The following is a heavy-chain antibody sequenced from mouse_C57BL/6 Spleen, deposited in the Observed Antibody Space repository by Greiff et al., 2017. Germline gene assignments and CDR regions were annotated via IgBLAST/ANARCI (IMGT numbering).Heavy chain of an antibody. CDR1: GFTFSDYG. J-gene: IGHJ1*03. D-gene: IGHD1-1*01. Sequence: EVMLVESGGGLVKPGGSLKLSCAASGFTFSDYGMHWVRQAPEKGLEWVAYISSGSSTIYYADTVKGRFTISRDNAKNTLFLQMTSLRSEDTAMYYCAKGTTVVKGYWYFDVWGTGTTVTVSS. V-gene: IGHV5-17*01. CDR2: ISSGSSTI. CDR3: AKGTTVVKGYWYFDV.